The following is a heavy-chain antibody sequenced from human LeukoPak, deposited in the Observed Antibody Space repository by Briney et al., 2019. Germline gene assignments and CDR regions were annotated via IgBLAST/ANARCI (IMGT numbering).Heavy chain of an antibody. CDR2: ISSGSSTR. CDR3: VRANPGAVKFDN. Sequence: GGSPRLSCAASGFPFSTCNMNWVRQAPGKGLEWVSYISSGSSTRYYADSVKGRFTTSRDNAKNSLYLQMNSLRDEDTAVYYCVRANPGAVKFDNWGQGTLVTVSS. D-gene: IGHD1-26*01. J-gene: IGHJ4*02. V-gene: IGHV3-48*02. CDR1: GFPFSTCN.